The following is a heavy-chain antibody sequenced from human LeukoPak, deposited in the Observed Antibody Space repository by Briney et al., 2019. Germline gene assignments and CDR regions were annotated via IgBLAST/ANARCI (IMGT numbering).Heavy chain of an antibody. J-gene: IGHJ4*02. CDR1: GYSFTSYW. Sequence: GESLKISCKGSGYSFTSYWIGWVRQMPGKGLEWMGITYPSDSDTRNSPSFQGQVIISADKSISTVYLQWSSLKASDTAMYYCARQRIRSGPLDYWGQGTLVNVSS. D-gene: IGHD3-3*01. CDR2: TYPSDSDT. CDR3: ARQRIRSGPLDY. V-gene: IGHV5-51*01.